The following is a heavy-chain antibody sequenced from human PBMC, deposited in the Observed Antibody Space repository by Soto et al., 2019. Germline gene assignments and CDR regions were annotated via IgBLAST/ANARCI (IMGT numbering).Heavy chain of an antibody. CDR1: GYTFTSDG. J-gene: IGHJ5*02. CDR3: ARGLGYCSGGSCPNWFDP. D-gene: IGHD2-15*01. Sequence: ASVKVSCKASGYTFTSDGISWVGQAPGQGLEWMGWISAYNGNTNYAQKLQGRVTMTTDTSTSTAYMELRSLRSDDTAVYYCARGLGYCSGGSCPNWFDPWGQGTLVTVSS. V-gene: IGHV1-18*01. CDR2: ISAYNGNT.